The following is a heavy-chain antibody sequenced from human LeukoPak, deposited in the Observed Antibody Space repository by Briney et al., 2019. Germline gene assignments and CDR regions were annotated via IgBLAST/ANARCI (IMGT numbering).Heavy chain of an antibody. CDR2: ISYDGSNN. Sequence: GGSLRLSRAASGFTFSSYAMHWVXQAPGXXLEWXAVISYDGSNNYYADSVKGRFTISRDNSKNTLYLQMNSLRSEDTAVYYCAREGAAVTGTWGYFDYWGQGTLVTVSS. CDR3: AREGAAVTGTWGYFDY. J-gene: IGHJ4*02. CDR1: GFTFSSYA. V-gene: IGHV3-30-3*01. D-gene: IGHD6-19*01.